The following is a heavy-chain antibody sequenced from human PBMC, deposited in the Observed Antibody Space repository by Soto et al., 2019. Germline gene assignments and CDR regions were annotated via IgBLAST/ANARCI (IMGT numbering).Heavy chain of an antibody. V-gene: IGHV3-66*04. CDR2: VYSGGST. D-gene: IGHD3-3*01. J-gene: IGHJ6*03. Sequence: EVQLVESGGGLVQPGGSLRLSCAASGFTVSSNYMSWVRQAPGQGLEWVSVVYSGGSTYYADSVKGRFTISRDNSKNTLYLQMNSMRAEDTAVYYCARLPYYDFTYYMDVWGKGTTVTVSS. CDR3: ARLPYYDFTYYMDV. CDR1: GFTVSSNY.